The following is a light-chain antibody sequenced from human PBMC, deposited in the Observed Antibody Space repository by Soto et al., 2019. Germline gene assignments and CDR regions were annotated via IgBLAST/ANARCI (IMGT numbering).Light chain of an antibody. Sequence: QSALTQPASVSGSPGQSVTISCTGTSSDIGSYNLVSWYQQHPGKAPKLMIYEVSKRPSGVANRFSGSKSGNTASLTISGRQADDEADYYCCSYAGSSNFVVFGGGTKLTVL. V-gene: IGLV2-23*02. CDR2: EVS. CDR3: CSYAGSSNFVV. CDR1: SSDIGSYNL. J-gene: IGLJ2*01.